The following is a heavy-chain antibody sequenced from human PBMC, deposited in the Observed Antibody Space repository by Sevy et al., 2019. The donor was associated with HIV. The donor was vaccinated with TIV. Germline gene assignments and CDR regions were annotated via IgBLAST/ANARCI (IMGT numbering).Heavy chain of an antibody. J-gene: IGHJ5*02. CDR3: ARRAWNYYDSSGFKGVYNWFDP. D-gene: IGHD3-22*01. Sequence: SETLSLTCAVYGGSFSGYYWSWIRQPPGKGLEWIGEINHSGSTNYNPSLKSRVTISVDTSKNQFSLKLSSVTAADTAVYYCARRAWNYYDSSGFKGVYNWFDPWGQGTLVTVSS. CDR2: INHSGST. CDR1: GGSFSGYY. V-gene: IGHV4-34*01.